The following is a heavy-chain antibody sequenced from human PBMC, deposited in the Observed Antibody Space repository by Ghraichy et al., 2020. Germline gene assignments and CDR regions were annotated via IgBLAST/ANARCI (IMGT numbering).Heavy chain of an antibody. CDR3: ARTTWGEPVADAFDI. CDR1: GYTFTGYY. D-gene: IGHD3-10*01. CDR2: INPNSGGT. Sequence: ASVKVSCKASGYTFTGYYMHWVRQAPGQGLEWMGWINPNSGGTNYAQKFQGWVTMTRDTSISTAYMELSRLRSDDTAVYYCARTTWGEPVADAFDIWGQGTMVTVSS. J-gene: IGHJ3*02. V-gene: IGHV1-2*04.